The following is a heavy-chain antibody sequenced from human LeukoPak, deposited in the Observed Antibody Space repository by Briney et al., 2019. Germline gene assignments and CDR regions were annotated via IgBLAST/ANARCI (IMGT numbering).Heavy chain of an antibody. Sequence: SETLSLTCTVSGGSISSSSYYWGWIRQAPGKGLEWIGSIYYSGSTYYNPSLKSRVTISVDTSKNQFSLKLSSVTAADTAVYYCARRGIAVAEIDYWGQGTLVTVPS. CDR3: ARRGIAVAEIDY. J-gene: IGHJ4*02. V-gene: IGHV4-39*01. CDR1: GGSISSSSYY. D-gene: IGHD6-19*01. CDR2: IYYSGST.